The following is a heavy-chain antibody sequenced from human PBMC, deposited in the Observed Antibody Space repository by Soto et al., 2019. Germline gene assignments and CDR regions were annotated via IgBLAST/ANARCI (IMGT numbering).Heavy chain of an antibody. V-gene: IGHV4-34*01. CDR3: ARGENDFWSGYPLYYMDV. Sequence: PSETLSLTCAVYGGSFSGYYWSWIRQPPGKGLEWIGEINHSGSTNYNPSLKSRVTISVDTSKNQFSLKLSSVTAADTAVYYCARGENDFWSGYPLYYMDVWGKGTTVTVSS. CDR1: GGSFSGYY. CDR2: INHSGST. D-gene: IGHD3-3*01. J-gene: IGHJ6*03.